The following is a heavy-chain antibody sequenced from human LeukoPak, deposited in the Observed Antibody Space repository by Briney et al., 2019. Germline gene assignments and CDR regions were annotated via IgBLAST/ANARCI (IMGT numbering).Heavy chain of an antibody. V-gene: IGHV3-23*01. D-gene: IGHD2-8*01. Sequence: QPGGSLGLSCAASGFTFSSYAMSWVRQAPGKGLEWVSAISGSGGSTFYADSAKGRFTMSRDNSKNTLYLQMNSLRAEDTAVYYCAKEASYCTNGVCYSRIFDTWGQGTLVTVSS. J-gene: IGHJ5*02. CDR3: AKEASYCTNGVCYSRIFDT. CDR1: GFTFSSYA. CDR2: ISGSGGST.